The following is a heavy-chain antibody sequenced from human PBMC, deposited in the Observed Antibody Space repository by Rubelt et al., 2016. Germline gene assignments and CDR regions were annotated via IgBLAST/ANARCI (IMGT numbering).Heavy chain of an antibody. CDR2: FYYSGST. J-gene: IGHJ6*04. V-gene: IGHV4-39*01. Sequence: QVQLQESGPGLVKPSQTLSLTCTVSGGSISSDNYYWNWIRQLPGKGLEWIGTFYYSGSTYSNPSLKSRVTISVDTSKNQVALKVSSVTAADTAVYYCADLPGVWGKGTTVTVSS. CDR3: ADLPGV. CDR1: GGSISSDNYY.